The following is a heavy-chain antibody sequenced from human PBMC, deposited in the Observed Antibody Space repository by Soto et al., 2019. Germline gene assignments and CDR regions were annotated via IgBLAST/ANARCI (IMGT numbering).Heavy chain of an antibody. CDR2: ISSSSSSI. CDR3: ARDLSVAGLRFGY. J-gene: IGHJ4*02. D-gene: IGHD6-19*01. Sequence: GGSLRLSCAASGFTFSSYAMSWVRQAPGKGLEWVSDISSSSSSIYYADSVKGRFTISRDNAKNSLHLQMNSLRDEDTAVYYCARDLSVAGLRFGYWGQGTLVTVS. CDR1: GFTFSSYA. V-gene: IGHV3-48*02.